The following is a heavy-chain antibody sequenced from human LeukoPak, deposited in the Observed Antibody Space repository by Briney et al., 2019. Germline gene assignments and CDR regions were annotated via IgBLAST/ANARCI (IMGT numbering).Heavy chain of an antibody. CDR2: IYTSGST. J-gene: IGHJ4*02. Sequence: TSETLSLTCTVSGGSISSYYWSWIRQPAGKGLEWIGRIYTSGSTNYNPSLKSRVTMSVDTSKNQFSLKLSSVTAADTAVYYCARDVYGSGSDTFDYWGQGTLVTVSS. CDR1: GGSISSYY. V-gene: IGHV4-4*07. CDR3: ARDVYGSGSDTFDY. D-gene: IGHD3-10*01.